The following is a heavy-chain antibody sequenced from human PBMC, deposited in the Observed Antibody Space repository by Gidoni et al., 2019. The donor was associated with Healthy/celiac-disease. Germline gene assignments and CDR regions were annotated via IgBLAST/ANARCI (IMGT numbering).Heavy chain of an antibody. Sequence: EVQLVESGGGLIQPGGSLRLSCAASGFTVSSNYMSWVRQAPGKGLEWVSVIYSGGSTYYADSVKGRFTISRDNSKNTLYLQMNSLRAEDTAVYYCARERGEMATITRYFDYWGQGTLVTVSS. D-gene: IGHD5-12*01. V-gene: IGHV3-53*01. CDR2: IYSGGST. J-gene: IGHJ4*02. CDR3: ARERGEMATITRYFDY. CDR1: GFTVSSNY.